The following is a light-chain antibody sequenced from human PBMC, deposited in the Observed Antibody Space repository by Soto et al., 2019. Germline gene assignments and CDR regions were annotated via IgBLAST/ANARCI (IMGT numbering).Light chain of an antibody. J-gene: IGKJ1*01. CDR3: QYYNNWPPSWT. CDR2: GAS. CDR1: QSASST. V-gene: IGKV3-15*01. Sequence: EILMTQSPATLSVSPGEGATLSCRASQSASSTVARYQQKPGQAPRLLIFGASNRATRIPTRFSGTGSGTEFTLTISSLQSEDFAVYYCQYYNNWPPSWTFGQGTKVDIK.